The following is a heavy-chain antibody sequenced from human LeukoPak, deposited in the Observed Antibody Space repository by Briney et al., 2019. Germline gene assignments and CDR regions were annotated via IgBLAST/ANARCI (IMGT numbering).Heavy chain of an antibody. J-gene: IGHJ4*02. CDR3: ARELDYYGSGSYYSDY. Sequence: GGSLRLSCAASGFTFSSYSMNWVRQAPGKGLEWVSYISSSSSTIYYADSVKGRFTISRDNAKNSLYLQMNSLRAEDTAVYYCARELDYYGSGSYYSDYWGQGTLVTVSS. CDR2: ISSSSSTI. D-gene: IGHD3-10*01. V-gene: IGHV3-48*01. CDR1: GFTFSSYS.